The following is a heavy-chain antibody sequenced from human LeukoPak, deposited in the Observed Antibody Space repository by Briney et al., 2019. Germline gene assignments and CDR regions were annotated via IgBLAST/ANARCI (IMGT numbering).Heavy chain of an antibody. J-gene: IGHJ4*02. Sequence: ASVTVSCKASGYTFTGYYMLWVRQAPGQGVEWMGWINANSGGTDYAQKFQDRVTMTRDTSISTAYMELSRLTSDDTAVYYCARDGHGGNSFDFWGQGTLVTVSS. V-gene: IGHV1-2*02. CDR1: GYTFTGYY. D-gene: IGHD4-23*01. CDR2: INANSGGT. CDR3: ARDGHGGNSFDF.